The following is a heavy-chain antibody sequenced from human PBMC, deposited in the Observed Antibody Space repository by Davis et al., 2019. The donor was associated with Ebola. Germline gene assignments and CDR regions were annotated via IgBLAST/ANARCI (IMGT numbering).Heavy chain of an antibody. CDR1: GYSFIDSY. D-gene: IGHD3-22*01. CDR3: TSWVGPDSSGLSFDL. Sequence: AASVKVSCKASGYSFIDSYIHWVRQAPGQGLEWMGRIDPNSGGSDFAQRFQGRVTMARDTSITTAYMELTRLRFDDTAMYFCTSWVGPDSSGLSFDLWGQGTMVTVSS. CDR2: IDPNSGGS. V-gene: IGHV1-2*06. J-gene: IGHJ3*01.